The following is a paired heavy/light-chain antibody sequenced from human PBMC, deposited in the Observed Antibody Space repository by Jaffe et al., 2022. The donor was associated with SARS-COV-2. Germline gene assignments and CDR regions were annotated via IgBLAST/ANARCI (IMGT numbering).Heavy chain of an antibody. CDR3: ARGLVVPPPPIGTQKYPYHYYMDV. CDR1: GDTFSSYS. V-gene: IGHV1-69*01. Sequence: QLQLVQSASEARKPGSSVKVSCKASGDTFSSYSLTWVRQAPGQGLEWMGGIIPLFGTTNYAQRVQGRLTINADESTTTAYMALTDLRPEDTAIYFCARGLVVPPPPIGTQKYPYHYYMDVWGKGTTVTVSS. J-gene: IGHJ6*03. CDR2: IIPLFGTT. D-gene: IGHD2-21*01.
Light chain of an antibody. CDR2: WAS. CDR3: QQYYSGPFT. CDR1: QSVFSSANSKNY. Sequence: DIVMTQSPDSLAVSLGERAIINCKTSQSVFSSANSKNYLAWYRQKPGQPPNLLIYWASTRESGVPDRFSGSGSGTDFTLTISSLQAEDVAVYYCQQYYSGPFTFGPGTKVDVK. V-gene: IGKV4-1*01. J-gene: IGKJ3*01.